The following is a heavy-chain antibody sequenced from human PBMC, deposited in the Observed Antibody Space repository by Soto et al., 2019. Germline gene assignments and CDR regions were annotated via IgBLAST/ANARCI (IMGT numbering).Heavy chain of an antibody. CDR3: AKDSRPVTIFGVVIIAPGGFDP. CDR2: IYHSGST. D-gene: IGHD3-3*01. CDR1: GGSISSGGYS. V-gene: IGHV4-30-2*02. Sequence: SETLSLTCAVSGGSISSGGYSWSWIRQPPGKGLEWIGYIYHSGSTYYNPSLKSRVTISVDNSKNTLYLQMNSLRAEDTAVYYCAKDSRPVTIFGVVIIAPGGFDPWGQGTLVTVSS. J-gene: IGHJ5*02.